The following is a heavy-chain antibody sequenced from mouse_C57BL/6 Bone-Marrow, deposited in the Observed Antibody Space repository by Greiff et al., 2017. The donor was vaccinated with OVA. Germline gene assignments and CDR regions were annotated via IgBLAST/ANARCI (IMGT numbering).Heavy chain of an antibody. Sequence: EVKLVESGAELVRPGASVKLSCTASGFNIKDDYMHWVKQRPEQGLEWIGWIDPENGDTEYASKFQGKATITADTSSNTAYLQLSSLTSEDAADYYCTTTGREYFDVWGKGTTVTVSS. CDR1: GFNIKDDY. CDR2: IDPENGDT. D-gene: IGHD3-2*01. CDR3: TTTGREYFDV. J-gene: IGHJ1*03. V-gene: IGHV14-4*01.